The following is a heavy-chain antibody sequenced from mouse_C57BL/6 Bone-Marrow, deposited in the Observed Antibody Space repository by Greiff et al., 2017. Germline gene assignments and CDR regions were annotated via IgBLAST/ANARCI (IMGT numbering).Heavy chain of an antibody. V-gene: IGHV1-63*01. CDR3: ARGGTTVLASYYFYY. CDR2: IYPGGGYT. J-gene: IGHJ2*01. D-gene: IGHD1-1*01. Sequence: VQLQQSGAELVRPGTSVKMSCKASGYTFTNYWIGWAKQRPGHGLEWIGDIYPGGGYTNYNEKFKGKATLTADKSSSTAYMQFSSLTSEDSAICCWARGGTTVLASYYFYYWGQGTTLTVSS. CDR1: GYTFTNYW.